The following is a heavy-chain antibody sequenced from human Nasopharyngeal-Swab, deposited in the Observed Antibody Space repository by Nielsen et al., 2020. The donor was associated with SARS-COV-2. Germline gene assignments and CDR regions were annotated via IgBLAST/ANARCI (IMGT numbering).Heavy chain of an antibody. J-gene: IGHJ6*04. CDR1: GFSITNAW. Sequence: GGSLRLSCAASGFSITNAWMNWVRQAPGKGLEWVAVISYDGSNKYYADSVKGRFTISRDNSKNTLYLQMNSLRAEDTAVYYCARDLGDVWGKGTTVTVSS. CDR2: ISYDGSNK. CDR3: ARDLGDV. V-gene: IGHV3-30-3*01.